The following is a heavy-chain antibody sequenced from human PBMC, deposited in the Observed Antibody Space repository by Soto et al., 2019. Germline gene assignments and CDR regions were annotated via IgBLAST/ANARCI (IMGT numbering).Heavy chain of an antibody. CDR3: AHRGGKGYFDY. Sequence: QITLKESGPTLVKPTQTLTLTCTFSGFSVSTGGVAVGWIRQPPGEALEWLALIYWDDDKRYSPSLKSRLTITKGTAKNQVVLTMTNMDPVDTATYCCAHRGGKGYFDYWGQGTLVTVSS. V-gene: IGHV2-5*02. J-gene: IGHJ4*02. D-gene: IGHD2-15*01. CDR2: IYWDDDK. CDR1: GFSVSTGGVA.